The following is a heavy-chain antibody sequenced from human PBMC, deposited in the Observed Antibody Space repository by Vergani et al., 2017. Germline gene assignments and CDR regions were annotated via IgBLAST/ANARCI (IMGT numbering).Heavy chain of an antibody. J-gene: IGHJ6*02. Sequence: QVQILQSGGGVVQPGGSLRLSCTLSGFTLNTYGIHWVRQAPGKGLEWVSFIRYDGSSEYYGDSVKGRFTISRDKSQNTVNLQMNSLRTEDTAVYFCANSVIACNGGVAYFGMDVWGRGTTVTVSS. V-gene: IGHV3-30*02. CDR2: IRYDGSSE. CDR3: ANSVIACNGGVAYFGMDV. CDR1: GFTLNTYG. D-gene: IGHD3-16*01.